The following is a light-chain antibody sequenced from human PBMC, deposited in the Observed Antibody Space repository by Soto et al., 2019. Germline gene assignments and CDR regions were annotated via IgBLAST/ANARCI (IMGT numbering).Light chain of an antibody. Sequence: QSALTQPASVSGSPGQSITISCTGTGGDVGGYNYVSWYQQHPGKAPKLMIYEVSNRPSGVSNRFSGSKSGNTASLTISGLQPEDEADYYCQSYDRSLSGSFFGTGTKLTVL. CDR3: QSYDRSLSGSF. J-gene: IGLJ1*01. CDR1: GGDVGGYNY. CDR2: EVS. V-gene: IGLV2-14*01.